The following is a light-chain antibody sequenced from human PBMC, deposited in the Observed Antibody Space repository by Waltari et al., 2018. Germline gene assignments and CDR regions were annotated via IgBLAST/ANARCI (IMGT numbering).Light chain of an antibody. J-gene: IGLJ3*02. CDR1: RSDGGAYDH. Sequence: QSALTQPASLSGSPGQSITISCSGSRSDGGAYDHVPWYRQHPGKVPQVLIYEVNKRPSGVSNRFSGSKSGNTASLTISGLQAEDEADYYCCSYTIGNTFWVFGGGTKLTVL. CDR2: EVN. CDR3: CSYTIGNTFWV. V-gene: IGLV2-23*02.